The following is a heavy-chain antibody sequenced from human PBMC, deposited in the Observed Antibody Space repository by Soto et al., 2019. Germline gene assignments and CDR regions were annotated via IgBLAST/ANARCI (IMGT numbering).Heavy chain of an antibody. Sequence: GASVKVSCKASGGTFSSYAISWVRQAPGQGLEWMGGIIPIFGTANYAQKFQGRATITADESTSTAYMELSSLRSEDTAVYYCARDLGAIAAAGTPRASYYFDYWGQGTLVTVSS. J-gene: IGHJ4*02. D-gene: IGHD6-13*01. CDR2: IIPIFGTA. CDR1: GGTFSSYA. V-gene: IGHV1-69*13. CDR3: ARDLGAIAAAGTPRASYYFDY.